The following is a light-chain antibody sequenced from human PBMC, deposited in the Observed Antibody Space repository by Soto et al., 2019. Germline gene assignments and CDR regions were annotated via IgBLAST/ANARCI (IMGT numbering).Light chain of an antibody. CDR3: TSYTTRTALV. J-gene: IGLJ3*02. Sequence: QAVVTQPPSVSGSPGQSVTISCIGTSSDIGSYNRVSWYQQSPGTAPKLIVYEVTNRPSGVAGRFSGSKSGNTASLTISGLQAEDEADYYCTSYTTRTALVFGGGTKVTVL. CDR1: SSDIGSYNR. CDR2: EVT. V-gene: IGLV2-18*02.